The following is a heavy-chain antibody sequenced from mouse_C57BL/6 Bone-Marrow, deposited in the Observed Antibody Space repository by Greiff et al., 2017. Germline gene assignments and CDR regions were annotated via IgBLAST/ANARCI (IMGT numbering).Heavy chain of an antibody. CDR3: TTSLFIGWYFDV. CDR2: LDPENGDT. D-gene: IGHD1-1*01. J-gene: IGHJ1*03. CDR1: GFNIKDDY. V-gene: IGHV14-4*01. Sequence: EVKVVESGAELVRPGASVQLSCTASGFNIKDDYMHWVKQRPEQGLEWIGWLDPENGDTEYASKFQGKATLTEDTSSNSAYLQLSSLTSDDTAVYYCTTSLFIGWYFDVWGTGTTVTVSS.